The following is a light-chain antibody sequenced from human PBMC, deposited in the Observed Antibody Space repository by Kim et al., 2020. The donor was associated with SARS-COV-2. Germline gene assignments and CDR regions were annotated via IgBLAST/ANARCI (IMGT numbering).Light chain of an antibody. CDR2: AAS. J-gene: IGKJ3*01. Sequence: DIQMTQSPSSLSASVGDRVTITCRTTQSISSHLNWYQQKPGRAPILLISAASTLQGGVPSRFSGSGSETDFTLTISSLQHEDFATYCCQQSYITPCTFGPGTKVDIK. CDR3: QQSYITPCT. V-gene: IGKV1-39*01. CDR1: QSISSH.